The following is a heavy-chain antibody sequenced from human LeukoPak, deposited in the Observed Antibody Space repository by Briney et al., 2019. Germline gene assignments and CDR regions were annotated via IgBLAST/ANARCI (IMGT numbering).Heavy chain of an antibody. V-gene: IGHV4-4*09. D-gene: IGHD2-2*01. J-gene: IGHJ4*02. Sequence: PSETLSLTCTVSGGSISSYYWSWIRQPPGKGLEWIGYIYTSGSTNYNPSLKSRVTISVDTSKNQFSLKLSSVTAADTAVYYCARGPGLGSSTIPFDYWGQGTLVTVSS. CDR3: ARGPGLGSSTIPFDY. CDR2: IYTSGST. CDR1: GGSISSYY.